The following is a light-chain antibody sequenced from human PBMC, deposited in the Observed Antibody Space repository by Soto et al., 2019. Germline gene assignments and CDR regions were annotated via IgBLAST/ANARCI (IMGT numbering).Light chain of an antibody. J-gene: IGLJ2*01. CDR1: SGHISYD. Sequence: QPVLTQSPSASASLGASVKLTCTLSSGHISYDIAWHQMQPGKGPRNLMDLKNDGRHTKGVGIPVRFSGSSSGAERYLIISSLQSEDEADYYSQTWGTGVQVFGGGTKLTVL. CDR3: QTWGTGVQV. CDR2: LKNDGRH. V-gene: IGLV4-69*01.